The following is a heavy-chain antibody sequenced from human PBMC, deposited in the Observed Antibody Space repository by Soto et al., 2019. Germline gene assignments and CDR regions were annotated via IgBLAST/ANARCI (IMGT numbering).Heavy chain of an antibody. CDR1: GITFSSYA. V-gene: IGHV3-23*01. CDR2: VSAGGDMT. J-gene: IGHJ6*02. D-gene: IGHD3-10*01. Sequence: DVQLLESGGHLVQPGGSLRLSCAASGITFSSYAMSWVRQAPGKGLEWVSSVSAGGDMTYYSDSVKGRFTISTDNSNNSLFLQMTRLRIEDTALYYCARGDRGGSGSPASYYYSGLDVWGQGPTVTVS. CDR3: ARGDRGGSGSPASYYYSGLDV.